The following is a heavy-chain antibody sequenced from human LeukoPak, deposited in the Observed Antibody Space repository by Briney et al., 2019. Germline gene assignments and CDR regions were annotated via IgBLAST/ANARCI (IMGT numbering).Heavy chain of an antibody. J-gene: IGHJ5*02. Sequence: ASVKVSCKASGYTFTGYYMHWVRQAPGQGLEWMGWINPNSGGTNYAQKFQGRVTMTRDTSISTADMELSRLRSDDTAVYYCARDGYAYDFWSGVNWFDPWGQGTLVTVSS. D-gene: IGHD3-3*01. CDR1: GYTFTGYY. V-gene: IGHV1-2*02. CDR2: INPNSGGT. CDR3: ARDGYAYDFWSGVNWFDP.